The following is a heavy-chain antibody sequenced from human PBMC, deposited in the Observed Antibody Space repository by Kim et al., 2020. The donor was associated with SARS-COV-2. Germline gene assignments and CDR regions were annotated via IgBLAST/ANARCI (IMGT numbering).Heavy chain of an antibody. J-gene: IGHJ4*02. Sequence: NTPLHPSLNSRVTISIDTSKNQFSLKLDSVTAADTAVYYCARGLWTFDYWGQGTLVTVSS. CDR2: NT. V-gene: IGHV4-59*09. CDR3: ARGLWTFDY. D-gene: IGHD2-21*01.